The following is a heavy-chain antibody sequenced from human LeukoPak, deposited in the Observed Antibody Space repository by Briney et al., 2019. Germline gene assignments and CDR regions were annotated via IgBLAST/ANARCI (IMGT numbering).Heavy chain of an antibody. CDR2: INHSGST. CDR3: AVQLPRYYYDSSGYYWLDY. Sequence: SETLSLTCTVSGGSISSYYWSWIRQPPGKGLEWIGEINHSGSTNYNPSLKSRVTISVDTSKNQFSLKLSSVTAADTAVYYCAVQLPRYYYDSSGYYWLDYWGQGTLVTVSS. D-gene: IGHD3-22*01. J-gene: IGHJ4*02. CDR1: GGSISSYY. V-gene: IGHV4-34*01.